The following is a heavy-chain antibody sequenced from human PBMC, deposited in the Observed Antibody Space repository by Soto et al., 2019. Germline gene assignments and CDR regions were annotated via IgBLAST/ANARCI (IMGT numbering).Heavy chain of an antibody. CDR1: GYSFTSYW. J-gene: IGHJ6*03. D-gene: IGHD6-6*01. CDR3: ARRASSSSVEGYYYYYMDV. CDR2: IYPGESDT. Sequence: GESLKISCKGSGYSFTSYWIGWVRQMPGKGLEWMGIIYPGESDTRYSPSFQGQVTTSADKSISTAYLQWSSRKASDTAMYYCARRASSSSVEGYYYYYMDVWGKGTTVTVSS. V-gene: IGHV5-51*01.